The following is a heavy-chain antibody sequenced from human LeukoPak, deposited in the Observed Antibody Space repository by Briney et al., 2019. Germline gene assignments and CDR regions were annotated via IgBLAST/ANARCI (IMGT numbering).Heavy chain of an antibody. D-gene: IGHD3-22*01. J-gene: IGHJ4*02. Sequence: PGGSLRLSCAASGFPFSDVWMSRVRQAPGKGLEWVGRIKSKADGGTADYAAPLKGRFTFSRDDSKNTLYLEMKSLKTEDTAVYYCTTDWYYYDSSGYYPIFWGQGTLVTVSS. CDR2: IKSKADGGTA. V-gene: IGHV3-15*01. CDR3: TTDWYYYDSSGYYPIF. CDR1: GFPFSDVW.